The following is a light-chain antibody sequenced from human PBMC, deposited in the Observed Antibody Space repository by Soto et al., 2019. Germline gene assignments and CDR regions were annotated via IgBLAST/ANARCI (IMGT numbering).Light chain of an antibody. J-gene: IGLJ2*01. V-gene: IGLV3-21*04. CDR2: YDS. CDR3: QVWDSSSDHVI. Sequence: SYELTQPPSVSRAPGQTASITCGGKSIGSKSVHWYQQKPGQAPIVVIYYDSDRPSGIPERFAGSNSGNTATLTISRVEAGDEADYYSQVWDSSSDHVIFGGGTKLTVL. CDR1: SIGSKS.